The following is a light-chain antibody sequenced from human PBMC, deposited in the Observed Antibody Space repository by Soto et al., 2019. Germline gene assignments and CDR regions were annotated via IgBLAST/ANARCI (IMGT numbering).Light chain of an antibody. CDR3: QQYKT. Sequence: EIVLTQSPGTLSLSPGERATLSCRASHSVSTSYVAWYQQKCGQAPRLLIYDAFSRATGIPDRFSASGSGTDFTLTISRLEPEDFAVYYCQQYKTFGQGTKVDIK. CDR1: HSVSTSY. J-gene: IGKJ1*01. V-gene: IGKV3-20*01. CDR2: DAF.